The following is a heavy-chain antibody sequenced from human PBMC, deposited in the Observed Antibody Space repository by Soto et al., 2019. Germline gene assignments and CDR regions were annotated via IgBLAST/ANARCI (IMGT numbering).Heavy chain of an antibody. CDR1: AGSISNYH. V-gene: IGHV4-59*01. D-gene: IGHD2-15*01. J-gene: IGHJ5*02. CDR3: ARVLEVAGGFDP. CDR2: IFYTGKT. Sequence: SETLSLTCSVSAGSISNYHWSWIRQPPGKGLEWIGYIFYTGKTNYNPSLKSRVTVSLDTSKNQFSLRLDSVTAADTAVYYCARVLEVAGGFDPWGQGTLVTVSS.